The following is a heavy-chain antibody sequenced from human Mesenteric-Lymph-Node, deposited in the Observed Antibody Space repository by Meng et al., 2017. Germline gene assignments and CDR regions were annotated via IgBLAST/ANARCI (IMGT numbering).Heavy chain of an antibody. D-gene: IGHD4-23*01. CDR2: ISWNSGSI. Sequence: SLKISCAASGFTFDDYAMHWVRQAPGKGLEWVSGISWNSGSIGYADSVKGRFTISRDNAKKSLYLQMNSLRAEDTAVYCCATIDGGIPVDYWGQGTLVTVSS. V-gene: IGHV3-9*01. J-gene: IGHJ4*02. CDR3: ATIDGGIPVDY. CDR1: GFTFDDYA.